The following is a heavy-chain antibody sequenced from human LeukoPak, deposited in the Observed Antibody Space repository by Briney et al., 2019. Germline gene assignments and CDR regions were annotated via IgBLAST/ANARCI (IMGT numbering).Heavy chain of an antibody. CDR1: GYTLTSYD. CDR2: ISAYNGNT. V-gene: IGHV1-18*01. D-gene: IGHD3-22*01. Sequence: ASVKVSCKASGYTLTSYDINWVRQAPGQGLEWMGWISAYNGNTNYAQKLQGRVTMTTDTSTSTAYMELRSLRSDDTAVYYCARGSDGSGYYHRDYWGQGTLVTVS. CDR3: ARGSDGSGYYHRDY. J-gene: IGHJ4*02.